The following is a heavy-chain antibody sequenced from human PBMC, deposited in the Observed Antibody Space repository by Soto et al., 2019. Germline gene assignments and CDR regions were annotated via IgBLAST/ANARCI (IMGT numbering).Heavy chain of an antibody. Sequence: GGSLRLSCAASGFTFSSYAMHWVRQAPGKGLEWVAVISYDGSNKYYADSVKGRFTISRDNSKNTLYLQMNSLRAEDTAVYYCARDSARRIAARLGYWGQGTLVTVSS. D-gene: IGHD6-6*01. J-gene: IGHJ4*02. V-gene: IGHV3-30-3*01. CDR1: GFTFSSYA. CDR3: ARDSARRIAARLGY. CDR2: ISYDGSNK.